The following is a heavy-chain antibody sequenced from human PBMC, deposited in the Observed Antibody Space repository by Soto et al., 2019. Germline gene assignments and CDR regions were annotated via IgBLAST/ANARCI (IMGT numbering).Heavy chain of an antibody. CDR1: GYAFTDYY. CDR2: INPNSGVT. Sequence: GASVKVSCKTSGYAFTDYYIHWVRQAPGQGLEWMGWINPNSGVTNYAENFQGRVTMTRDTSIRTADMELSRLESDDTAVYYCARDEQYCIGHCFPDQNFDHWGQGTLVTVSS. CDR3: ARDEQYCIGHCFPDQNFDH. V-gene: IGHV1-2*02. D-gene: IGHD2-21*02. J-gene: IGHJ4*02.